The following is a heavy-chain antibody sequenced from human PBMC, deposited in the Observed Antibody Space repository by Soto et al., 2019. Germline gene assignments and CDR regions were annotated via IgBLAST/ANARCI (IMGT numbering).Heavy chain of an antibody. CDR1: GGSIGSSSYY. Sequence: SETLSLTCSVSGGSIGSSSYYFGRIRQPPVKGLEWIGSLYYTGTTYYNSSLKSPVTISADKSQNRFSLRLSSVTAGDTAVYPCGAYCGRLHCSGWFDPWGEGTLVTV. CDR2: LYYTGTT. J-gene: IGHJ5*01. CDR3: GAYCGRLHCSGWFDP. V-gene: IGHV4-39*01. D-gene: IGHD2-21*01.